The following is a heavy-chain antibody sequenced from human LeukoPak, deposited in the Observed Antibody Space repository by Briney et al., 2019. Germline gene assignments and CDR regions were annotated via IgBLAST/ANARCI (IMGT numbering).Heavy chain of an antibody. J-gene: IGHJ4*02. CDR2: IRYDGSIK. D-gene: IGHD5-12*01. CDR1: GFTFSTYG. CDR3: AKDDTVATGPFDY. V-gene: IGHV3-30*02. Sequence: GGSLRLSCAASGFTFSTYGMHWVRQAPGQGLEWVAFIRYDGSIKYYADSVKGRFTISRDNSKNTLYLQMNSLRGEDTAVYYCAKDDTVATGPFDYWGQGTLVTVSS.